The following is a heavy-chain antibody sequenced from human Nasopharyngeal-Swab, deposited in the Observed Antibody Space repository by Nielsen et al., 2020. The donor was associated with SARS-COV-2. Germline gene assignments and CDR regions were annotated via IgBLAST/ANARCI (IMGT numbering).Heavy chain of an antibody. J-gene: IGHJ3*02. D-gene: IGHD2-2*01. V-gene: IGHV4-39*01. CDR2: IYYSGST. Sequence: WIRQPPGKGLEWIGSIYYSGSTYYNPSLKSRVTISVDTSKNQFSLKLSSVTAADTAVYCCLGYCSSTSCRETDAFDIWGQGTMVTVSS. CDR3: LGYCSSTSCRETDAFDI.